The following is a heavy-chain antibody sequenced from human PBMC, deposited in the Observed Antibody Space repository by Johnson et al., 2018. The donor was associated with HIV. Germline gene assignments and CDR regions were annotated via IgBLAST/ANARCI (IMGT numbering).Heavy chain of an antibody. CDR1: GFTFSSYA. D-gene: IGHD6-19*01. V-gene: IGHV3-64*01. Sequence: VQLVESGGGLVQPGGSLRLSCAASGFTFSSYAMHWVRQAPGKGLEYVSAISSTGGSTYYANSVKGRFTISRDNSKNTLYLQMGSLRAEDMAVYYCARAPGWFDAFDIWGQGTMVTVSS. J-gene: IGHJ3*02. CDR2: ISSTGGST. CDR3: ARAPGWFDAFDI.